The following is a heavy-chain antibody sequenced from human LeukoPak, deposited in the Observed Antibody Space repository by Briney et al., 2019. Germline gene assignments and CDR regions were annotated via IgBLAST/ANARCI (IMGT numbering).Heavy chain of an antibody. CDR1: GYTFTGYY. CDR3: AAGYCSSTSCYVIDYYYGMDV. V-gene: IGHV1-2*02. Sequence: GASVKVSCKASGYTFTGYYMQWVRQAPGQGLEWMGWINPNSGGTNYAQKFQGRVTMTRDTSISTAYMELSRLRSDDTAVYYCAAGYCSSTSCYVIDYYYGMDVWGQGTTVTVSS. CDR2: INPNSGGT. J-gene: IGHJ6*02. D-gene: IGHD2-2*01.